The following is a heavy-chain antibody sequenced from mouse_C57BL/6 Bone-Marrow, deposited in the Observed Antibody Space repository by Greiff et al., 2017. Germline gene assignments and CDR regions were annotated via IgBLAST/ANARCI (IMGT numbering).Heavy chain of an antibody. CDR3: ASTDGYFWYFDV. D-gene: IGHD2-3*01. CDR1: GYTFTDYT. J-gene: IGHJ1*03. Sequence: VQRVESDAELVKPGASVKISCKASGYTFTDYTIHWMKQRPEQGLEWIGYIYPRDGSTKYNEKFKGKATLTADKSSSTAYMQLNSLTSEDSAVYFCASTDGYFWYFDVWGTGTTVTVSS. CDR2: IYPRDGST. V-gene: IGHV1-78*01.